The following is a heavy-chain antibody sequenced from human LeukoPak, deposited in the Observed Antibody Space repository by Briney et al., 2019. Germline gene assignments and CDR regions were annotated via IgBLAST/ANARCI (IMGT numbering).Heavy chain of an antibody. CDR1: GFTVSSNY. V-gene: IGHV3-53*05. Sequence: GGSLRLSCAASGFTVSSNYMSWVRQAPGKGLEWVSVIYSGGSTYYADSVKGRFTISRDNSKNTLYLQMNSLRAEDTAVYYCARVVDTAMVDYWGQGTLVTVSS. CDR3: ARVVDTAMVDY. J-gene: IGHJ4*02. CDR2: IYSGGST. D-gene: IGHD5-18*01.